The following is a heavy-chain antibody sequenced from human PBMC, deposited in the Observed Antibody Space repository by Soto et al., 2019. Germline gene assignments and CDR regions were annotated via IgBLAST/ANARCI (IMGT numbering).Heavy chain of an antibody. V-gene: IGHV4-61*01. Sequence: SETLSLTCTVSGGSVNSCSYYWSWIRQPPGKGLEWIGYIYYSGSTNYNPSLKSRVTISVDTSKNQFSLKLSSVTAADTAVYYCARNYGHAFDIWGQGTMVSVSS. D-gene: IGHD1-7*01. J-gene: IGHJ3*02. CDR3: ARNYGHAFDI. CDR2: IYYSGST. CDR1: GGSVNSCSYY.